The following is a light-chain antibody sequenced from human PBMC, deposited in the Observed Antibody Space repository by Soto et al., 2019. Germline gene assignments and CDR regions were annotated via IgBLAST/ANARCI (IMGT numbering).Light chain of an antibody. V-gene: IGKV3-20*01. CDR2: CAS. Sequence: EIVLTQAPGALSLSPGERATLSCLASQGFTPAYLAWYQHKPGQAPRLPIYCASNRATGIPDRFSGSGSGTDFTLTISRLEPEDFAVYSCQQYGGSPLFTFGPGTRVDF. J-gene: IGKJ3*01. CDR3: QQYGGSPLFT. CDR1: QGFTPAY.